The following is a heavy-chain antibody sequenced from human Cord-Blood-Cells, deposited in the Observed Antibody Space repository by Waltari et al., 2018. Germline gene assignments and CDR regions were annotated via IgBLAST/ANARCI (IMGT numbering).Heavy chain of an antibody. Sequence: WGAGLLKPSETLSLTCAVYGGSFSGYYWSWIRQPPGKGLEWIGEINHSGSTNYNPSLKSRVTISVDTSKNQFSLKLSSVTAADTAVYYCARSSSIAARGWDYWGQGTLVTVSS. CDR3: ARSSSIAARGWDY. CDR1: GGSFSGYY. D-gene: IGHD6-6*01. V-gene: IGHV4-34*01. CDR2: INHSGST. J-gene: IGHJ4*02.